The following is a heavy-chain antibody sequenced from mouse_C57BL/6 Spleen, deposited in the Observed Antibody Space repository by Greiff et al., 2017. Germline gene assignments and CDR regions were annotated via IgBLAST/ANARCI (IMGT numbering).Heavy chain of an antibody. V-gene: IGHV1-55*01. CDR1: GYTFTSYW. CDR2: IYPGSGST. Sequence: QVQLQQSGAELVKPGASVKMSCKASGYTFTSYWITWVKQRPGQGLEWIGDIYPGSGSTNYNEKFKSKATLTVDTSSSTAYMQLSSLTSEDSAVYYCARAYGGAMDDWGQGTSVTVSS. D-gene: IGHD1-1*01. J-gene: IGHJ4*01. CDR3: ARAYGGAMDD.